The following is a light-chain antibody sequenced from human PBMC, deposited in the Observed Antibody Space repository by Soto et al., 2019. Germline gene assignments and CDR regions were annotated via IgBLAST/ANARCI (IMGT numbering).Light chain of an antibody. CDR2: NDV. V-gene: IGLV1-44*01. Sequence: QSVLTQPPSVSGTPGLRVTISCSGGSSNIGSDTVNWYQQLPGTAPKLLMFNDVQRPPGVPDRFSGARSGTYASLAISGLQSDDEADYFCSTWDDSLNGWVFGGGTKLTVL. CDR1: SSNIGSDT. J-gene: IGLJ3*02. CDR3: STWDDSLNGWV.